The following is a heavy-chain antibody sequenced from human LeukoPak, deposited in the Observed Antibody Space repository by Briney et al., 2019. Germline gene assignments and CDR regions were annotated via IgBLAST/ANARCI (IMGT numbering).Heavy chain of an antibody. D-gene: IGHD3-22*01. CDR3: ARGDYYDSSGYLDY. V-gene: IGHV4-30-2*01. CDR1: GGSISSGGYY. Sequence: SGTLSLTCAVSGGSISSGGYYWSWIRQPPGKGLEWIGYIYHSGSTYYNPSLKSRVTISVDTSKNQFSLKLSSVTAADTAVYYCARGDYYDSSGYLDYWGQGTLVTVSS. J-gene: IGHJ4*02. CDR2: IYHSGST.